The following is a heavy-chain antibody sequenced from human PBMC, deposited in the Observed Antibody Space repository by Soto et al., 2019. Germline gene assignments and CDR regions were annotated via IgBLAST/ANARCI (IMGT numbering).Heavy chain of an antibody. V-gene: IGHV4-34*01. CDR3: ARGGRRRIAARPTADY. D-gene: IGHD6-6*01. Sequence: SETLSLTCAVYGGSFSGYYWSWIRQPPGKGLEWIGEINHSGSTNYNPSLKSRVTISVDTSKNQFSLKLSSVTAADTAVYYCARGGRRRIAARPTADYWGQGTLVTVSS. CDR1: GGSFSGYY. CDR2: INHSGST. J-gene: IGHJ4*02.